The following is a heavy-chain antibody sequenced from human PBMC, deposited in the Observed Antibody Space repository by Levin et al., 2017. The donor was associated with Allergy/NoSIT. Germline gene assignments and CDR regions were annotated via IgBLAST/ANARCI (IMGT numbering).Heavy chain of an antibody. D-gene: IGHD3-16*02. CDR1: GFTFGDYA. V-gene: IGHV3-49*04. CDR3: ARGGPPNYDYNWGSYRDGYFDY. CDR2: IRNKAHGGTT. Sequence: PGGSLRLSCTGSGFTFGDYAMSWVRQAPGKGLEWVGFIRNKAHGGTTEYAASVKGRLTISRDDSKSIAYLQMNSLKTEDTAVYFSARGGPPNYDYNWGSYRDGYFDYWGQGTLVTVSS. J-gene: IGHJ4*02.